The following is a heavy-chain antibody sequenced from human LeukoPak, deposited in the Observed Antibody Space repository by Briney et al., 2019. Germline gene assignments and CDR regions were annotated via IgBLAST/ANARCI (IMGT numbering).Heavy chain of an antibody. V-gene: IGHV1-2*02. CDR2: INPNSGGT. D-gene: IGHD5-12*01. J-gene: IGHJ4*02. Sequence: ASVKVSCKASGYTFTGYYMHWVRHAPGQGLEWMGWINPNSGGTNYAQKFQGRVTMTRDTSISTAYMELSRLRSDDTAVYYCARGSAYSGYDSGDYWGQGTLVTVSS. CDR1: GYTFTGYY. CDR3: ARGSAYSGYDSGDY.